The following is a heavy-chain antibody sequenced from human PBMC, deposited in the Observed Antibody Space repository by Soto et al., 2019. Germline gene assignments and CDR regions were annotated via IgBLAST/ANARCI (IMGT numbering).Heavy chain of an antibody. J-gene: IGHJ4*02. CDR3: TIGAGWTTDY. Sequence: QVQLQESGPGLVRPSETLSLTCTVSAGSIRSNYLNWMRQAPGKGLEWIGLIHYSENTNYNPSLKNRVTISLDTTKNQFSLDLSSVTSADTAVYYCTIGAGWTTDYWSKGTLVTVSS. CDR2: IHYSENT. V-gene: IGHV4-59*01. CDR1: AGSIRSNY. D-gene: IGHD6-19*01.